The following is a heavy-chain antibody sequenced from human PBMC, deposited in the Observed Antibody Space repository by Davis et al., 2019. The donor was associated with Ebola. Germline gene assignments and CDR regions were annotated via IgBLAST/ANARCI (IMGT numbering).Heavy chain of an antibody. V-gene: IGHV3-30*02. J-gene: IGHJ4*02. CDR3: ARDGSLWSGYYVNY. Sequence: GGSLRLSCAASGFTFSSYGMHWVRQAPGKGLEWVAFIRYDGSNKYYADSVKGRFTISRDNSKNTLYLQMNSLTAEDTAVYYCARDGSLWSGYYVNYWGQGTLVTVSS. CDR1: GFTFSSYG. CDR2: IRYDGSNK. D-gene: IGHD3-3*01.